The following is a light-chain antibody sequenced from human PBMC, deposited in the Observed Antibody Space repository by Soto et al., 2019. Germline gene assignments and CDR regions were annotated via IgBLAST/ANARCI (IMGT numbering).Light chain of an antibody. CDR3: CSYARGSTFV. J-gene: IGLJ1*01. CDR1: SSDIGIYKY. CDR2: EGT. V-gene: IGLV2-23*01. Sequence: QSALTQPASVSGSPGQSIAISCTGSSSDIGIYKYVSWYQQHPGKAPKLMIYEGTKRPSGVSNRFSGSKSGNTASLTISGLQGDDEADYYCCSYARGSTFVFGTGTKLTVL.